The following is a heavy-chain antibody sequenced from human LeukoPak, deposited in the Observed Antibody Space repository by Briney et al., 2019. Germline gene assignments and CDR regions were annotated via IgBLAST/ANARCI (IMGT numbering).Heavy chain of an antibody. CDR3: AKDLAVANDY. Sequence: GGSLRLSCAASGFTFSSYAMSWVRQAPGKGLEWVSAISSSGGGTYYADSVKGRFTISRDNSKNTLYLQMNSLRAEDTAVYYCAKDLAVANDYWGQGTLVTVSS. J-gene: IGHJ4*02. CDR1: GFTFSSYA. CDR2: ISSSGGGT. D-gene: IGHD6-19*01. V-gene: IGHV3-23*01.